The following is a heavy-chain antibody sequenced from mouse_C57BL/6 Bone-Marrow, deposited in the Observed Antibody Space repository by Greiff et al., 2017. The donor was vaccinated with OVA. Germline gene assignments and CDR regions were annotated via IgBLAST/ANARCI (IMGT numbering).Heavy chain of an antibody. CDR3: AGLYDCDGWYCDV. CDR1: GLPITSGYY. D-gene: IGHD2-4*01. CDR2: ITHSGET. V-gene: IGHV12-3*01. J-gene: IGHJ1*03. Sequence: ESGPGLVKPSQSLFLTCPITGLPITSGYYWIWIGQSPGKPLEWMGYITHSGETFYKPSLQSPISITRETSKNQFFLQLYSVTTEDTAMYYCAGLYDCDGWYCDVWGTGTTVTVSS.